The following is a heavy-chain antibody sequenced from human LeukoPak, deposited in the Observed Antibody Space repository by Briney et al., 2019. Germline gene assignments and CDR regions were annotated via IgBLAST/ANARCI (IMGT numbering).Heavy chain of an antibody. V-gene: IGHV1-69*02. J-gene: IGHJ4*02. Sequence: ASVKVSCKASGGTFSSYTISWVRQAPGQGLEWMGRIIPILGIANYAQKFQGRVTITADKSTSTAYMELRSLRSDDTAVYYCARTSYSSIVDYWGQGTLVTVSS. CDR2: IIPILGIA. CDR3: ARTSYSSIVDY. CDR1: GGTFSSYT. D-gene: IGHD6-13*01.